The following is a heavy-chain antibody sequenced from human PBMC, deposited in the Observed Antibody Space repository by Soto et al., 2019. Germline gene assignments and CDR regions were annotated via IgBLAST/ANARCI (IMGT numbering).Heavy chain of an antibody. Sequence: PGGSLRLSCAASGFTVSSNYMSWVRQAPGKGLEWVSVIYSGGSTYYADSVKGRFTISRDNSKNTLYLQMNSLRAEDTAVYYCAREFWAPGYYYYGMDCWGQGTTVTVSS. CDR3: AREFWAPGYYYYGMDC. CDR1: GFTVSSNY. D-gene: IGHD3-16*01. CDR2: IYSGGST. V-gene: IGHV3-53*01. J-gene: IGHJ6*02.